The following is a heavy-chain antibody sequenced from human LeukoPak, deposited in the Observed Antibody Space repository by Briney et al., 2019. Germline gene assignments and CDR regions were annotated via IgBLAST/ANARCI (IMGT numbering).Heavy chain of an antibody. CDR1: GITFNSYW. J-gene: IGHJ4*02. V-gene: IGHV3-7*01. CDR2: TKQDGSEK. D-gene: IGHD1-26*01. CDR3: ARDSGGQRGY. Sequence: GGSLRLSCAASGITFNSYWMSWVRQAPGKGLEWVANTKQDGSEKYHVDSVKGRFTISRDNAKNSLYLQMNSLRAEDTAVYYCARDSGGQRGYWGQGTLVTVSS.